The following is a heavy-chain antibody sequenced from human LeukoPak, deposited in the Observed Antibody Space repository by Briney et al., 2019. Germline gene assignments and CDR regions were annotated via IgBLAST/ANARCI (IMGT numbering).Heavy chain of an antibody. CDR3: ARSPYDSSGYHTRRYFDY. J-gene: IGHJ4*02. Sequence: SETLSLTCAVYGGSFSGYYWSWIRQPPGKGLEWIGEINHSGSTNYNPSLKSRVTISVDTSKNQFSLKLSSVTAADTAVYYCARSPYDSSGYHTRRYFDYWGQGTLVTVSS. V-gene: IGHV4-34*01. D-gene: IGHD3-22*01. CDR1: GGSFSGYY. CDR2: INHSGST.